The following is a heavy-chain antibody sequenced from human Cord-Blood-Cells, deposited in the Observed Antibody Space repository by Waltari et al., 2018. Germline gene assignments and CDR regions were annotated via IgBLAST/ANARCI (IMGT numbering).Heavy chain of an antibody. CDR2: IYYSGST. Sequence: QLQLQESGPGLVKPSETLSLTCTVSGGSISSSSYYSGGICHPPGKGLEWIGSIYYSGSTYYNPSLKSRVTISVDTSKNQFSLKLSSVTAADTAVYYCARRRSSSWYMGYYFDYWGQGTLVTVSS. V-gene: IGHV4-39*01. CDR3: ARRRSSSWYMGYYFDY. D-gene: IGHD6-13*01. J-gene: IGHJ4*02. CDR1: GGSISSSSYY.